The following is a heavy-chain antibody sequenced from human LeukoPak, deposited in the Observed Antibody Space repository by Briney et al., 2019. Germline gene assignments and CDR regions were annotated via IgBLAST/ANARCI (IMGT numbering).Heavy chain of an antibody. V-gene: IGHV4-34*01. J-gene: IGHJ5*02. CDR3: ARDFIQPPYNWFDP. Sequence: PSETLSLTCAVYGGSFSGYYWSWIRQPPGKGLEWIGETNHSGSTNYNPSLKSRVTISVDTSKNQFSLKLTSVTAADTAVYYCARDFIQPPYNWFDPWGQGTLVTVSS. D-gene: IGHD5-18*01. CDR2: TNHSGST. CDR1: GGSFSGYY.